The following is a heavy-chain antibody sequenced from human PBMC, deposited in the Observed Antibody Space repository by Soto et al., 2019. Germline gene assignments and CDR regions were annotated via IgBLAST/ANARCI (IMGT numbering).Heavy chain of an antibody. CDR1: DFSLSNSRMG. CDR2: IFSNDEK. D-gene: IGHD6-13*01. V-gene: IGHV2-26*01. J-gene: IGHJ5*02. CDR3: VLMEGAAVSYNWFDL. Sequence: SGPTLVNPTETLTLTCTVSDFSLSNSRMGVSWIRQPPGKALEWLAHIFSNDEKLYSTSLKSRLSISKDTSKSQVVLTMTNMDPVDTATYYCVLMEGAAVSYNWFDLWGQGTLVTVSS.